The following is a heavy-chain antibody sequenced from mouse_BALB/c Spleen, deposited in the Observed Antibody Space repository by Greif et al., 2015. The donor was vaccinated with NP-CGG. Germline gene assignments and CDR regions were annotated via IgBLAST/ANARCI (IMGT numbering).Heavy chain of an antibody. Sequence: EVKLVESGGGLVQPGGSRKLSCAASGFAFSSFGMHWVRQAPEKGLEWVAYISSGSSTIYYADTVKGRFTISRDNPKNTLFLQMTSLRSEDTAMYYCAMIYYDYDDAMDYWGQGTSVTVSS. CDR3: AMIYYDYDDAMDY. CDR1: GFAFSSFG. J-gene: IGHJ4*01. V-gene: IGHV5-17*02. D-gene: IGHD2-4*01. CDR2: ISSGSSTI.